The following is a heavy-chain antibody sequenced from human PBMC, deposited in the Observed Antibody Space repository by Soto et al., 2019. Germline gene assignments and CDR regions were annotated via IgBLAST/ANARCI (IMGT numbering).Heavy chain of an antibody. V-gene: IGHV3-74*01. CDR2: INSDGSST. D-gene: IGHD6-19*01. J-gene: IGHJ2*01. CDR3: ARASGYSSGWASNWYFDL. Sequence: GGSLRLSCAASGFTFSSYWMHWVRQAPGKGLVWVSRINSDGSSTSYADSVKGRFTISRDNAKNTLYLQMNSLRAEDTAVYYCARASGYSSGWASNWYFDLWGRGTLVTVSS. CDR1: GFTFSSYW.